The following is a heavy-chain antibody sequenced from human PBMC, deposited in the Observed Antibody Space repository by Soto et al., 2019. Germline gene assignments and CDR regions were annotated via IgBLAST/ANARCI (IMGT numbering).Heavy chain of an antibody. V-gene: IGHV3-23*01. CDR1: GFTFSSYA. CDR2: LSGSGGDT. D-gene: IGHD6-19*01. CDR3: ARSVAGTTAYAFDI. Sequence: GSLRLSCAASGFTFSSYAMSWVRQAPGKGLEWVSALSGSGGDTFYADSVKGRFTISRDNSKNTLFLQMNSLRAEDTAVYYCARSVAGTTAYAFDIWGQGTMVTVSS. J-gene: IGHJ3*02.